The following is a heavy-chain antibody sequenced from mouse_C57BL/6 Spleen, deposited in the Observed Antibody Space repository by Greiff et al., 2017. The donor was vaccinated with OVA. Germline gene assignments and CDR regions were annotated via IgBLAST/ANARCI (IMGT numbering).Heavy chain of an antibody. D-gene: IGHD2-3*01. CDR3: ASENDGYYGAYAMDY. CDR1: GYTFTDYY. J-gene: IGHJ4*01. CDR2: IYPGSGNT. Sequence: VHLVESGAELVRPGASVKLSCKASGYTFTDYYINWVKQRPGQGLEWIARIYPGSGNTYYNEKFKGKATLTAEKSSSTAYMQLSSLTSEDSAVYFCASENDGYYGAYAMDYWGQGTSVTVSS. V-gene: IGHV1-76*01.